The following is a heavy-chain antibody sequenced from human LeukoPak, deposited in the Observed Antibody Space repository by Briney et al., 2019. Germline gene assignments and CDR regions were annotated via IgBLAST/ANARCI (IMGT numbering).Heavy chain of an antibody. CDR3: ARDHNYAFDN. CDR2: IGIDRGNT. D-gene: IGHD1-1*01. Sequence: GGSLRLSCTASGFPFIEYSMKWVRQAPGKGLEWVSYIGIDRGNTKYADSVRGGFTISADKAKNSLYLQMNSLRVEDTAVYYCARDHNYAFDNWGQGTLVSVAS. V-gene: IGHV3-48*01. CDR1: GFPFIEYS. J-gene: IGHJ4*02.